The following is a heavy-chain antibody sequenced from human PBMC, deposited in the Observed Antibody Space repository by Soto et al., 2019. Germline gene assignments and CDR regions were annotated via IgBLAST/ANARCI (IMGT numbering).Heavy chain of an antibody. CDR1: EGTFNNYA. CDR3: ARDDALRETSGYFYLDY. CDR2: IIPLFDAV. J-gene: IGHJ4*02. V-gene: IGHV1-69*06. D-gene: IGHD3-22*01. Sequence: QVQLVQSGAEVKKPGPSVRVSCKTSEGTFNNYAISWVRQAPGQGLEWMGGIIPLFDAVKYAQKFQGRVTITADKSTSTAYMELHTLTSEDTAVYYCARDDALRETSGYFYLDYWGQGTPVTVTS.